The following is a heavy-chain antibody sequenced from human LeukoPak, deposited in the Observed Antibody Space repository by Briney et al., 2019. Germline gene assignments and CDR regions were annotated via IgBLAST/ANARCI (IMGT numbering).Heavy chain of an antibody. Sequence: GGSLRLSCAASGFTFSSYAMSWVRQAPGKGLEWVSAISGSGGSTYYADSVKGRFTISRDNSKNTLYLQMNSLRAEDTAVYYCARVTIRYFDWLGGFDYWGQGTLVTVSS. CDR1: GFTFSSYA. J-gene: IGHJ4*02. V-gene: IGHV3-23*01. D-gene: IGHD3-9*01. CDR2: ISGSGGST. CDR3: ARVTIRYFDWLGGFDY.